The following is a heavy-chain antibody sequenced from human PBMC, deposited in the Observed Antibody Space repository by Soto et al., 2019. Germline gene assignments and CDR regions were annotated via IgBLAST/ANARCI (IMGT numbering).Heavy chain of an antibody. CDR2: IYHSGST. CDR3: ARGMNDYGEGWFDP. J-gene: IGHJ5*02. V-gene: IGHV4-4*02. CDR1: GGSIRGSNW. Sequence: SETRSFTGAVSGGSIRGSNWWSWVRQPPGKGLEWIGEIYHSGSTNYNPSLKSRVTISVDKSKNQFSLKLSSVTAADTAVYYCARGMNDYGEGWFDPWGQGTLVTVS. D-gene: IGHD4-17*01.